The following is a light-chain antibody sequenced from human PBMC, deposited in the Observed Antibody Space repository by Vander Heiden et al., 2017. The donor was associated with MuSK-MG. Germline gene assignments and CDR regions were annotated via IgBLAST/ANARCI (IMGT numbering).Light chain of an antibody. J-gene: IGKJ2*01. CDR2: RAS. Sequence: DIQMTQSPSTLSASVGDRVTITCRASQSISSWLAWYQQKPGKAPKLLIYRASNLESGIPSRFSGSGSGTEFILTINSLQFDDFATYYCQQENSSPFTFGQGIKLEIK. CDR1: QSISSW. CDR3: QQENSSPFT. V-gene: IGKV1-5*03.